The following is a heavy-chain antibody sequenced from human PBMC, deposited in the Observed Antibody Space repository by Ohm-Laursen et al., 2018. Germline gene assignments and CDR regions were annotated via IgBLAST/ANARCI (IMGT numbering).Heavy chain of an antibody. CDR1: GFTFSSHW. CDR3: ARVLEYCSGGSCYEDY. CDR2: IQEDGSEK. Sequence: SLRLSCTASGFTFSSHWMSWVRQAPGKGLEWVANIQEDGSEKYYVDSVKGRFTISRDNAKNSLYLQMNSLRAEDTAVYYCARVLEYCSGGSCYEDYWGQGTLVTVSS. V-gene: IGHV3-7*01. D-gene: IGHD2-15*01. J-gene: IGHJ4*02.